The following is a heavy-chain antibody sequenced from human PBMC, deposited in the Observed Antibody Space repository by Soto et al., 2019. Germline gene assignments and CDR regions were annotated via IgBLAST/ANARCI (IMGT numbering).Heavy chain of an antibody. J-gene: IGHJ2*01. CDR3: ARAHFWSGLGLYEKHWYFDL. V-gene: IGHV1-18*01. CDR1: GYTFTSYG. D-gene: IGHD3-3*02. CDR2: ISAYNGNT. Sequence: ASVKVSCKASGYTFTSYGISWVRQAPGQGLEWMGWISAYNGNTNYAQKLQGRVTMTTDTSTSTAYMELRSLRSDDTAVYYCARAHFWSGLGLYEKHWYFDLWGRGTLVTVSS.